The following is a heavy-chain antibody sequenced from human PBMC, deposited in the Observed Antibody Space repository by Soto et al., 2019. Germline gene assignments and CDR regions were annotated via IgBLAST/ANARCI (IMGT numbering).Heavy chain of an antibody. CDR1: GGSSSSSSYY. CDR3: AGNIAVAGTLSPYLKY. J-gene: IGHJ4*02. CDR2: IYSSGST. Sequence: QLQLQESGPGLVKPSETLSLTCTVSGGSSSSSSYYWVWIRQPPGKGLEWITSIYSSGSTYYNPSLKSRVTKSVDTSKNQFSLNLSSVTAADAAVYYCAGNIAVAGTLSPYLKYWGQGTLVTVSS. D-gene: IGHD6-19*01. V-gene: IGHV4-39*01.